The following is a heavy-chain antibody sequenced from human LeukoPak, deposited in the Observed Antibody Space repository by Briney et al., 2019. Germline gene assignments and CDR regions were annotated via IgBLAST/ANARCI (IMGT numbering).Heavy chain of an antibody. CDR2: IYHSGST. V-gene: IGHV4-39*07. CDR3: AIIPPSTSSNFDY. Sequence: SETLSLTCTVSGGSISSSSYYWGWIRQPPGKGLEWIGSIYHSGSTYYNPSLKSRVTISVDTSKNQFSLKLSSVTAADTAVYYCAIIPPSTSSNFDYWGQGTLVTVSS. CDR1: GGSISSSSYY. J-gene: IGHJ4*02.